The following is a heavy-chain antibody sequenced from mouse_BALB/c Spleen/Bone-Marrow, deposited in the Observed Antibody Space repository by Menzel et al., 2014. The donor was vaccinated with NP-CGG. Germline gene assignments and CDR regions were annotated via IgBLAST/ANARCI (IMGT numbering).Heavy chain of an antibody. CDR3: ARGRGWYLGY. J-gene: IGHJ2*01. CDR1: GYAISSYW. CDR2: IYPGDGDT. Sequence: QVQLQQSGAELVRPGSSVKISCKASGYAISSYWMNWVKQRPGQGLEWIGQIYPGDGDTNYNGKFKGKATLTADKSSSTAYMQISSLTSEDSAVYFCARGRGWYLGYWGQGTTLTVSS. D-gene: IGHD2-3*01. V-gene: IGHV1-80*01.